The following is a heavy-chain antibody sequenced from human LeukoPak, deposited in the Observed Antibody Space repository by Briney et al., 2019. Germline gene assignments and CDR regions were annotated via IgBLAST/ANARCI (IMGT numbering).Heavy chain of an antibody. Sequence: SETLSLTCTVSGGSISSSSYYWGWIRQPPGKGLEWIGSIYYSGSTYYNPSLKSRVTISVDTSKNQFSLKLSSVTAADTAVYYCARDPIGAYYYGSGAPIGIDYWGQGTLVTVSS. CDR1: GGSISSSSYY. CDR3: ARDPIGAYYYGSGAPIGIDY. CDR2: IYYSGST. V-gene: IGHV4-39*07. J-gene: IGHJ4*02. D-gene: IGHD3-10*01.